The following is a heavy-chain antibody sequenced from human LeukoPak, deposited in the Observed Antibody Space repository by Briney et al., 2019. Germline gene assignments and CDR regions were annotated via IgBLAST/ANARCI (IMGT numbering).Heavy chain of an antibody. CDR3: ARARGTTIEERGAFDI. V-gene: IGHV4-31*03. D-gene: IGHD5-24*01. Sequence: SQTLSLTCTVSGGSISSGGYYWSWLRQHPGKGLEWIGYIYYSGSTYYNPSLKSRVTISVDTSKNQFSLKLTSVTAADTAVYYCARARGTTIEERGAFDIWGQGTMVTVSS. CDR1: GGSISSGGYY. J-gene: IGHJ3*02. CDR2: IYYSGST.